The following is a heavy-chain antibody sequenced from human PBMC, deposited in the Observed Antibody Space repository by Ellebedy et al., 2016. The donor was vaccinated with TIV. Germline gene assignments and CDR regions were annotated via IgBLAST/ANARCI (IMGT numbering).Heavy chain of an antibody. CDR1: GGSISSYY. Sequence: MPSETLSLTCTVSGGSISSYYWSWIRQPPGKGLEWIGYIYYSGSTNYNPSLKSRVTISVYTSKNQFSLKLSSVTAADTAVYYCARHGAHSVNFDYWGQGTLVTVSS. CDR2: IYYSGST. D-gene: IGHD2-21*01. CDR3: ARHGAHSVNFDY. J-gene: IGHJ4*01. V-gene: IGHV4-59*08.